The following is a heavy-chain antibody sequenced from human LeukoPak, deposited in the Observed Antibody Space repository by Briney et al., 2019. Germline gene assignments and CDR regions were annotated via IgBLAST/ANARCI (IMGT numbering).Heavy chain of an antibody. V-gene: IGHV3-30*04. CDR3: ARDRYYYDSSGYYPRRDYYYYMDV. J-gene: IGHJ6*03. CDR1: GFTFSSYA. Sequence: GGSLRLSCAASGFTFSSYAMHWVRQAPGKGLEWVAVISYDGSNKYYADSAKGRFTISRDNSKNTLYLQMNSLRAEDTAVYYCARDRYYYDSSGYYPRRDYYYYMDVWGKGTTVTVSS. D-gene: IGHD3-22*01. CDR2: ISYDGSNK.